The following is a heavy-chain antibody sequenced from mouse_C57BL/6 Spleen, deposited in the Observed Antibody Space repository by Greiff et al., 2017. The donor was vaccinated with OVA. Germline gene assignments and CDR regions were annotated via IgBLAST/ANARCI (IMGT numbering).Heavy chain of an antibody. V-gene: IGHV1-26*01. Sequence: VQLQQSGPELVKPGASVKISCKASGYTFTDYYMNWVKQSHGKSLEWIGDINPNNGGTSYNQKFKGKATLTVDKSSSTAYMELRSLTSEDSAVYYCARPLFTTVVEKDYWGQGTTLTVSS. CDR2: INPNNGGT. J-gene: IGHJ2*01. CDR1: GYTFTDYY. CDR3: ARPLFTTVVEKDY. D-gene: IGHD1-1*01.